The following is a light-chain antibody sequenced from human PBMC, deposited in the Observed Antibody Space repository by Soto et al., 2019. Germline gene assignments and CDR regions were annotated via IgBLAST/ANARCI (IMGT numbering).Light chain of an antibody. CDR3: QQYNSYPLT. Sequence: IQMTQSPSTLSASVGDRVTITCRASQSISSWLAWYQQKPGKAPKLLIYKASSLESRVPSRFSGSGSGTEFTLTISSLQPDDFATYYCQQYNSYPLTFGGGTKVDIK. CDR2: KAS. V-gene: IGKV1-5*03. CDR1: QSISSW. J-gene: IGKJ4*01.